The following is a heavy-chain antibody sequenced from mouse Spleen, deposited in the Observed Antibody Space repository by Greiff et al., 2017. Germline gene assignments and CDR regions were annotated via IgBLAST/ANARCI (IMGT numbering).Heavy chain of an antibody. J-gene: IGHJ2*01. CDR3: AREDGSSLDY. CDR1: GFTFSDYY. CDR2: INYDGSST. Sequence: EVKLMESEGGLVQPGSSMKLSCTASGFTFSDYYMAWVRQVPEKGLEWVANINYDGSSTYYLDSLKSRFIISRDNAKNILYLQMSSLKSEDTATYYCAREDGSSLDYWGQGTTLTVSS. V-gene: IGHV5-16*01. D-gene: IGHD1-1*01.